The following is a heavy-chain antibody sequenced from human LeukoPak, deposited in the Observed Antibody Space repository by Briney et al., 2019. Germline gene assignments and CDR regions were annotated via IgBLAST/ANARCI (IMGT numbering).Heavy chain of an antibody. CDR1: GHSLTEVS. D-gene: IGHD3-10*01. CDR2: FDPEDNDQ. Sequence: ASVKVSCKISGHSLTEVSMHWVRQSPGKGLEWMGSFDPEDNDQIYAEGLQGRVTMTEDTSRDTAYMELSSLTSEDTAVYYCATGFGERRLLPVYGYFFDFWGQGTLVTVSS. J-gene: IGHJ4*02. CDR3: ATGFGERRLLPVYGYFFDF. V-gene: IGHV1-24*01.